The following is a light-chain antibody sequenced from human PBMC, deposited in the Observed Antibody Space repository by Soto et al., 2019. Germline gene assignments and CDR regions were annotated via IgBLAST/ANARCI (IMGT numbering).Light chain of an antibody. CDR2: GAS. CDR1: QFVSSN. V-gene: IGKV3D-15*01. Sequence: EIVMTQSPVTLSVSPGERATLSCRASQFVSSNLAWYQQKPGQAPRLLIYGASTRATGVPTRFSGSRSGAEFTLTINSLQSEDFAVYYCQPYNIWPLTFGGGTKVDIK. J-gene: IGKJ4*01. CDR3: QPYNIWPLT.